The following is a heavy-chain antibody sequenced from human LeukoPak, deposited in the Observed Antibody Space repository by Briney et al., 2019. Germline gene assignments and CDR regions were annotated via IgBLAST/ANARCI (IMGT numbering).Heavy chain of an antibody. CDR1: GFTFSDYG. CDR2: IWYDGRNK. D-gene: IGHD1-26*01. Sequence: GRSLTLSCAPSGFTFSDYGMHWVRQAPGKGLEWVAVIWYDGRNKYYADSVKGRVTISRDNSKNTLYLQMNSLRAEDTAVYYCAKDQGRFGSYAAILDYWGQGTLVTVSS. V-gene: IGHV3-33*06. CDR3: AKDQGRFGSYAAILDY. J-gene: IGHJ4*02.